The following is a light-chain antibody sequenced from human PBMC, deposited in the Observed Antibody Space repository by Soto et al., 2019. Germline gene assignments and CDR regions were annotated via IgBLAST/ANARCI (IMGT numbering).Light chain of an antibody. Sequence: DIQMTQSPSSLSASVGDRVTITCRASQNIVTYLNWYLQKTGQAPKLLIYSTSSLHSGVPPRFSGSGSRTEFSFTISSLQPEDFATYFCQQSYNFPRTFGQGTRVEI. CDR3: QQSYNFPRT. CDR1: QNIVTY. V-gene: IGKV1-39*01. CDR2: STS. J-gene: IGKJ1*01.